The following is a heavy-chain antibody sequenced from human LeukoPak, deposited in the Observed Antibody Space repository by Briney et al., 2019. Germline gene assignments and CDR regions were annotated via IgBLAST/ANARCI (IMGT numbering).Heavy chain of an antibody. CDR1: GYSITSYY. J-gene: IGHJ4*02. Sequence: GASVKVSCKASGYSITSYYMHWVRQAPGQGLEWMGIINPSGGSTSYAQKFQGRVTMTRDTSTSTVYMELSSLRSEDTAVYYCARSLYYYDSSGYNYFDYRGQGTLVTVSS. D-gene: IGHD3-22*01. CDR3: ARSLYYYDSSGYNYFDY. V-gene: IGHV1-46*01. CDR2: INPSGGST.